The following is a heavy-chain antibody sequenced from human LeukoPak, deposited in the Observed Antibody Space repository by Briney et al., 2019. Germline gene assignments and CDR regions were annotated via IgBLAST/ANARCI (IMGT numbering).Heavy chain of an antibody. CDR1: GGSFSGYY. CDR2: INHSGST. Sequence: PSETLSLTCAVYGGSFSGYYWSWIRQPPGKGLEWIGEINHSGSTNYNPSLKSRVTISVDTSKNQFSLKLSSVTAADTAVYYCASRYCSSTSCYTGHGMDVWGQGTTVTVSS. V-gene: IGHV4-34*01. D-gene: IGHD2-2*02. J-gene: IGHJ6*02. CDR3: ASRYCSSTSCYTGHGMDV.